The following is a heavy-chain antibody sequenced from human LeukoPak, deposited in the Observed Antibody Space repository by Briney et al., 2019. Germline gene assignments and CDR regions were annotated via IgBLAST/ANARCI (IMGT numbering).Heavy chain of an antibody. CDR3: ARVRVAVEALYYFDL. CDR1: GGSISGSH. D-gene: IGHD2-15*01. CDR2: LYSTGTT. V-gene: IGHV4-59*01. Sequence: SETLSLTCTVSGGSISGSHWGWIRQPPGKGLEWIMSLYSTGTTEYNASLKSRVAMSVDTSKKQFSLKLTSVTAADTALYYCARVRVAVEALYYFDLWGQGTLVTVSS. J-gene: IGHJ4*02.